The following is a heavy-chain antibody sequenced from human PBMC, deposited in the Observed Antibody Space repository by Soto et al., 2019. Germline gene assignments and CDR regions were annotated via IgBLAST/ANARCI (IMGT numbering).Heavy chain of an antibody. CDR2: ISYDGSNK. V-gene: IGHV3-30-3*01. CDR3: ARGYCSGGSCYETFDY. J-gene: IGHJ4*02. Sequence: QVPLVESGGGVVQPGRSLRLSCAASGFTFSSYAMHWVRQAPGKGLEWVAVISYDGSNKYYADSVKGRFTISRDNSKNTLYLQMNSLRAEDTAVYYCARGYCSGGSCYETFDYWGQGTLVTVSS. CDR1: GFTFSSYA. D-gene: IGHD2-15*01.